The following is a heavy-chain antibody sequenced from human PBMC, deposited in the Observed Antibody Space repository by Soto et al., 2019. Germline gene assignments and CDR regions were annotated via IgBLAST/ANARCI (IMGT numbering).Heavy chain of an antibody. J-gene: IGHJ4*02. CDR3: ARDLSIRSGYTDY. D-gene: IGHD5-12*01. CDR1: GYTLTGYY. Sequence: AGSVKLCCKAYGYTLTGYYIHLVRQAPGQGLEWLGWINPNSGGTNYAPNFQGSVTISWDTSISTAYMELSSLISDDTAVYYCARDLSIRSGYTDYWAREPWSPSPQ. V-gene: IGHV1-2*02. CDR2: INPNSGGT.